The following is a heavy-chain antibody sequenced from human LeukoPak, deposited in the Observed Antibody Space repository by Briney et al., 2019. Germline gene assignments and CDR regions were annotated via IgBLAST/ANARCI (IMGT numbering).Heavy chain of an antibody. J-gene: IGHJ4*02. D-gene: IGHD5-12*01. CDR2: IGESDGGT. Sequence: PGGSLRLSCAASGFTVTTLAMTWVRQAPGEGLEWVSVIGESDGGTYYADSVKGRFTISRDESKNALYLQMNSLRAEDTDMYYCTTDQYMRGLVYWGQGTLVTVSS. V-gene: IGHV3-23*01. CDR1: GFTVTTLA. CDR3: TTDQYMRGLVY.